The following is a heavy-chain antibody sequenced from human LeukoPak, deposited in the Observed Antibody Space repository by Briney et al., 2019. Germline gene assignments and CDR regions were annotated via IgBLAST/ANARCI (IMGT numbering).Heavy chain of an antibody. D-gene: IGHD6-19*01. Sequence: GGSLRLSCAASGFAFSSYAMSWVRQAPGKGLEWVSGISASGGSTYYADSVKGRFTISRDNSKNTLYLQMNSLRAEDTAVYYCAKYSSGWCFEYWGQGTLVTVSS. CDR1: GFAFSSYA. CDR2: ISASGGST. J-gene: IGHJ4*02. V-gene: IGHV3-23*01. CDR3: AKYSSGWCFEY.